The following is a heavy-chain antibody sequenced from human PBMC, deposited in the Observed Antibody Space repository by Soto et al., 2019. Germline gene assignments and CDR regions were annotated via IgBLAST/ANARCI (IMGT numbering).Heavy chain of an antibody. CDR1: GFTFENYA. CDR2: ISWNRGTI. D-gene: IGHD4-4*01. CDR3: AKDELYSNFEHDFDY. Sequence: EVQLVESGGGFVQPGRSLRLSCTSSGFTFENYAMHWVRQAPGKGLEWVSGISWNRGTIGYADSVRGRFTISRDNAKNSLYLQMDSLRPEDTALYYCAKDELYSNFEHDFDYWGRGTLVTVSS. J-gene: IGHJ4*02. V-gene: IGHV3-9*01.